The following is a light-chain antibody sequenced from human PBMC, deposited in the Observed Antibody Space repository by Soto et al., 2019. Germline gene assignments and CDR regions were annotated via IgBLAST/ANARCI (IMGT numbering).Light chain of an antibody. J-gene: IGLJ3*02. V-gene: IGLV2-11*01. Sequence: QSALTQPRSVAGSPGQSVTISCTGPSSDVGGYNYVSWYQQHPGKAPKLMIYDVNKWPSGVPHRFSGSKSGNTASLTISGLQAEDEADYHCCSYAGSHTPWVFGGGTKLTVL. CDR1: SSDVGGYNY. CDR3: CSYAGSHTPWV. CDR2: DVN.